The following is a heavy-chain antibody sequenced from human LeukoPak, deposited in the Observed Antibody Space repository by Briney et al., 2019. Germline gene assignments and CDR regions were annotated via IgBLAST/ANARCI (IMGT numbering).Heavy chain of an antibody. CDR1: GGTFSSYA. D-gene: IGHD1-1*01. V-gene: IGHV1-69*13. CDR3: ARDTAWNQIHGGFAP. J-gene: IGHJ5*02. Sequence: ASVKVSCKASGGTFSSYAISWVRQAPGQGLEWMGGIIPIFGTANYAQKFQGRVTITADESTSTAYMELSSLRSEDTGVYYCARDTAWNQIHGGFAPWGQGTLVTVSS. CDR2: IIPIFGTA.